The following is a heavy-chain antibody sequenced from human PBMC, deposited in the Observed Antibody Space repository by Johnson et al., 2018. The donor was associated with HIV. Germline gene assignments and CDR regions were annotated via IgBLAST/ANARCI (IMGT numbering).Heavy chain of an antibody. V-gene: IGHV3-11*04. D-gene: IGHD3-22*01. CDR3: ARDRDSSGYPYDAFDI. J-gene: IGHJ3*02. CDR1: GFIFSDYY. Sequence: QVQLVESGGGLVKPGGSLRLSCAASGFIFSDYYMSWIRQAPGKGLEWVSYISSSGSTIQYADSVKGRFTISRNNAKNSLYLQMNSLRAEDTAVYYCARDRDSSGYPYDAFDIWGQGTMVTVSS. CDR2: ISSSGSTI.